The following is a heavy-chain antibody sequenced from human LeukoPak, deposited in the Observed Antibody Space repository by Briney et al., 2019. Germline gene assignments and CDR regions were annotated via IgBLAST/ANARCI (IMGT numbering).Heavy chain of an antibody. CDR1: GGSISSYY. Sequence: SETLSLTCTVSGGSISSYYWSWIRQPPGKGLEWIGYIYHSGSTYYNPSLKSRVTISVDRSKNQFSLKLSSVTAADTAVYYCARGGGGTAIAAEDYWGQGTLVTVSS. D-gene: IGHD6-6*01. CDR2: IYHSGST. J-gene: IGHJ4*02. CDR3: ARGGGGTAIAAEDY. V-gene: IGHV4-59*12.